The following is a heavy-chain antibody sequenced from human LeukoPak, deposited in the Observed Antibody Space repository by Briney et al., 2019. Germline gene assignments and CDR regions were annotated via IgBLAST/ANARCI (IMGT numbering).Heavy chain of an antibody. CDR3: ARYYYGSGSYPDY. J-gene: IGHJ4*02. CDR2: IYYSGST. Sequence: PSETLSLTCTVSGGSISSSSYYWSWIRQHPGKGLEWIGYIYYSGSTYYNPSLKSRVTISVDTSKNQFSLKLSSVTAADTAVYYCARYYYGSGSYPDYWGQGILVTVSS. CDR1: GGSISSSSYY. D-gene: IGHD3-10*01. V-gene: IGHV4-31*03.